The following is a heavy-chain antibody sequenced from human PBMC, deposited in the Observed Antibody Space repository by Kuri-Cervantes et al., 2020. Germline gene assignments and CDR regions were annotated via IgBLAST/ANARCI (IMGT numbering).Heavy chain of an antibody. V-gene: IGHV1-69*06. J-gene: IGHJ5*02. CDR3: ARWPISESAPSFDP. CDR2: IIPIFGTA. CDR1: GGTFSSYA. Sequence: SVKVSCKASGGTFSSYAISWVRQASGQGLEWMGGIIPIFGTANYAQKFQGRVTITADKSTSTAYMELRSLRSDDTAVYYCARWPISESAPSFDPWGQGTLVTVSS. D-gene: IGHD3-9*01.